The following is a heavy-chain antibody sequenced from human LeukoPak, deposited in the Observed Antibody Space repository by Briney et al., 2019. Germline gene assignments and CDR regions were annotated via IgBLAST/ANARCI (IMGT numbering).Heavy chain of an antibody. J-gene: IGHJ6*02. V-gene: IGHV4-59*08. D-gene: IGHD3-9*01. CDR1: GDSISSYY. Sequence: SETLSLTCTVSGDSISSYYWTWIRQPPGKGLEWIGDIYYSGSTNYNPSLKSRVTISVDTYKNQFSLKLRSVTAADTAVYYCARRDILTGGMDVWGQGTTITVSS. CDR2: IYYSGST. CDR3: ARRDILTGGMDV.